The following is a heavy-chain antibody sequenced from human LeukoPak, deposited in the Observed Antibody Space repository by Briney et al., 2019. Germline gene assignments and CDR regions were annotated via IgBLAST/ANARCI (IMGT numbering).Heavy chain of an antibody. CDR3: ARGFSYFDWLLEG. CDR2: INHSGST. V-gene: IGHV4-34*01. D-gene: IGHD3-9*01. CDR1: GGSFSGYY. Sequence: PSETLSLTCAVYGGSFSGYYWSWIRQPPGKGLEWIGEINHSGSTSYNPSLKSRVTISVDTSKNQFSLKLSSVTAADTAVYYCARGFSYFDWLLEGWGQGTLVTVSS. J-gene: IGHJ4*02.